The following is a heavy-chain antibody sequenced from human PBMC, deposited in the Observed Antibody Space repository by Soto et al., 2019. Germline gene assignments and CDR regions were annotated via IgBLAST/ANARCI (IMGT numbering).Heavy chain of an antibody. V-gene: IGHV2-5*02. D-gene: IGHD1-26*01. CDR1: GFSLGTGAVG. Sequence: QITLKESGPTLVKPTQTLTLTCTFSGFSLGTGAVGVGWIRQPPGKALEWLALIYWDDDKRYSPSLKSRLTITKDTSKNQVVLKMTNMDPVDTATYYCAHRRGGIAGASRAFDIWGQGTMVTVSS. CDR2: IYWDDDK. CDR3: AHRRGGIAGASRAFDI. J-gene: IGHJ3*02.